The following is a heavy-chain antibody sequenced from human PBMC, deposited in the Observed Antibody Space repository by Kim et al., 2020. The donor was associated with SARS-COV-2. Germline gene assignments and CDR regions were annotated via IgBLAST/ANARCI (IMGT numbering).Heavy chain of an antibody. CDR1: GYTLTELS. D-gene: IGHD2-2*01. CDR3: ATEGYCSSTSCYHFAFDI. J-gene: IGHJ3*02. Sequence: ASVKVSCKVSGYTLTELSMHWVRQAPGKGLEWMGGFDPEDGETIYAQKFQGRVTMTEDTSTDTAYMELSSLRSEDTAVYYCATEGYCSSTSCYHFAFDIWGQGTMVTVSS. CDR2: FDPEDGET. V-gene: IGHV1-24*01.